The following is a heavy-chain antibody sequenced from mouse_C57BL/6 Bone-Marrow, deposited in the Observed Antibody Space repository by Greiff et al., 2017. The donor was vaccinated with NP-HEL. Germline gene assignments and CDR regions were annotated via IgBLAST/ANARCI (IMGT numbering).Heavy chain of an antibody. V-gene: IGHV1-69*01. CDR1: GYTFTSYW. Sequence: QVQLQQPGAELVMPGASVKLSCKASGYTFTSYWMHWVKQRPGQGLEWIGEIDPSDSYTNYNQKFKGKSTLTVDKSSSTAYMQISSRTSEDSAVYYCAREGYYGSSYWFAYWGQGTLVTVSA. CDR2: IDPSDSYT. D-gene: IGHD1-1*01. J-gene: IGHJ3*01. CDR3: AREGYYGSSYWFAY.